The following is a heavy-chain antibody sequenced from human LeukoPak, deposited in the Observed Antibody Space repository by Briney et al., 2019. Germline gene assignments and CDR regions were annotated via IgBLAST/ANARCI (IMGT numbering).Heavy chain of an antibody. Sequence: GGSLRHSCAASGVTLSIYEMNWVRPAPGKGLEWVSYISSSGSTIYYADSVKGRFTISRDNAKNSLYLQMNSLRGEDTAVYYCARGRITMIVKGDACDIWGQGTMVTVSS. V-gene: IGHV3-48*03. D-gene: IGHD3-22*01. CDR2: ISSSGSTI. CDR1: GVTLSIYE. CDR3: ARGRITMIVKGDACDI. J-gene: IGHJ3*02.